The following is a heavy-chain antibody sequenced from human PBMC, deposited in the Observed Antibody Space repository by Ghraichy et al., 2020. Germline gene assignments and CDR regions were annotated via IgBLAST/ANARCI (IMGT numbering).Heavy chain of an antibody. Sequence: ESLNISCAVYGGSFSGYYWSWIRQPPGKGLEWIGEINHSGSTNYNPSLKSRVTISVDTSKNQFSLKLSSVTAADTAVYYCARKKRGYSYGYYFDYWGQGTLVTVSS. J-gene: IGHJ4*02. CDR3: ARKKRGYSYGYYFDY. CDR2: INHSGST. CDR1: GGSFSGYY. V-gene: IGHV4-34*01. D-gene: IGHD5-18*01.